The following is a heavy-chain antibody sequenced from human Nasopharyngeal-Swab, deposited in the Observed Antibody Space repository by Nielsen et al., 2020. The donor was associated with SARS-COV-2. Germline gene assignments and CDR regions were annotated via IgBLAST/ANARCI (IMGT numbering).Heavy chain of an antibody. CDR3: AREAYDFWSGYYVHYYMDV. CDR1: GYTFTSYG. V-gene: IGHV1-18*01. J-gene: IGHJ6*03. CDR2: ISAYNGNT. Sequence: VKVSCKASGYTFTSYGISWVRQAPGQGLEWMGWISAYNGNTNYAQKLQGRVTMTTDTSTSTAYMELRSLRSDDTAVYYCAREAYDFWSGYYVHYYMDVWGKGTTVTVSS. D-gene: IGHD3-3*01.